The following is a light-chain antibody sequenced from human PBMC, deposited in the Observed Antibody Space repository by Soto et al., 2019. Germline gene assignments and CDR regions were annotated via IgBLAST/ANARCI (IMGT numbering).Light chain of an antibody. CDR3: KQRSNWPRFT. CDR2: DAS. J-gene: IGKJ3*01. CDR1: QSVSSY. Sequence: EIVLTQSPATLSLSPGERATLSCRASQSVSSYLAWYQQKPGQAPRLLIYDASNRATGIPARFSGSGSGTDFTRTISSLEPEDFAVYYCKQRSNWPRFTFGPGPKVDIK. V-gene: IGKV3-11*01.